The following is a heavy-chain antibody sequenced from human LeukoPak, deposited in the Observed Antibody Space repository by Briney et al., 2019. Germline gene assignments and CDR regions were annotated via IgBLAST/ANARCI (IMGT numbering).Heavy chain of an antibody. CDR1: GYTFTSYY. V-gene: IGHV1-46*01. Sequence: ASVKVSCKASGYTFTSYYMHWVRQAPGQGLEWMGIINPSGGSTSYAQKFQGRVTMTRDTSTSTVYMELSSLRSEDTAVYYCARVLGYYDFWSGYYINGMDVWGQGTTVTVSS. CDR3: ARVLGYYDFWSGYYINGMDV. D-gene: IGHD3-3*01. J-gene: IGHJ6*02. CDR2: INPSGGST.